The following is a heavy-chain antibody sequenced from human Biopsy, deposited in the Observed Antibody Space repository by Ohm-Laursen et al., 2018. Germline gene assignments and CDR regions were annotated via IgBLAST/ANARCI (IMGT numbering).Heavy chain of an antibody. D-gene: IGHD5-12*01. CDR2: IYYSGST. CDR1: GGSVSSGSYY. V-gene: IGHV4-61*01. CDR3: AGRPWPNAFDI. J-gene: IGHJ3*02. Sequence: SETLSLTCTVSGGSVSSGSYYWSWIRQPPGKGREWIGHIYYSGSTNYNPSLKSRVTISVDTSRNQFSLKLSAVTAADTAVYYCAGRPWPNAFDIWGQGTMVTVSS.